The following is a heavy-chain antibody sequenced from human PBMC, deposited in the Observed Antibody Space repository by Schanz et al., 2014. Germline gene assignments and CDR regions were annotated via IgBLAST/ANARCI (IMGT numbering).Heavy chain of an antibody. CDR1: GFVFRTFA. Sequence: EVQLLESGGTVVQPGGSLRVSCAASGFVFRTFAMYWVRQAPGKGLEWVSAISGSGASTYYADSVKGRFTISRDNSKNTLYLQMNSLRAEDTAVYYCAKDQGSYGSGSYSYFDYWGQGTLDNGSS. V-gene: IGHV3-23*01. CDR2: ISGSGAST. CDR3: AKDQGSYGSGSYSYFDY. D-gene: IGHD3-10*01. J-gene: IGHJ4*02.